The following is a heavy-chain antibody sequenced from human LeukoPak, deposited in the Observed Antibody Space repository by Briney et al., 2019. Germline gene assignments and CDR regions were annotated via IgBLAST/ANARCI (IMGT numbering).Heavy chain of an antibody. CDR2: IYYSGST. Sequence: SETLSLTCTVSGGSISSSSYYWGWIRQPPGKGLEWIGSIYYSGSTYYNPSLKSRVTISVDTSKNQFSLKLSSVTAADTAVYYCARGRITMIRGIIISGYFDYWGQGALVTVSS. CDR1: GGSISSSSYY. D-gene: IGHD3-10*01. CDR3: ARGRITMIRGIIISGYFDY. J-gene: IGHJ4*02. V-gene: IGHV4-39*07.